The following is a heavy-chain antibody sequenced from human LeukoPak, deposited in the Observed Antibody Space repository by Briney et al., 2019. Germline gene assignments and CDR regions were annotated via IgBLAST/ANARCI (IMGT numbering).Heavy chain of an antibody. CDR2: ISSSSSYI. J-gene: IGHJ5*02. CDR3: ARVGGNNKFDP. Sequence: GSLRLSCAASGFTFSSYAMNWVRQAPGKGLEWVSSISSSSSYIYYADSVKGRFTISRDNAKNSLYLQMNSLRAEDTAVYYCARVGGNNKFDPWGQGTLVTVSS. D-gene: IGHD3-16*01. CDR1: GFTFSSYA. V-gene: IGHV3-21*01.